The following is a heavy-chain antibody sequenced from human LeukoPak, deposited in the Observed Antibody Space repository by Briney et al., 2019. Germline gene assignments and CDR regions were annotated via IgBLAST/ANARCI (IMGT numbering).Heavy chain of an antibody. D-gene: IGHD1-1*01. CDR3: ARSGWPTGTTYTPPIDY. CDR1: DGSISSGGYY. V-gene: IGHV4-31*03. CDR2: IYYSGST. Sequence: SQTLSLTCTVSDGSISSGGYYWSWIRQHPGKGLEWIGYIYYSGSTYYNPSLKSRVTISVDTSKNQFSLKLSSVTAADTAVYYCARSGWPTGTTYTPPIDYWGQGTLVTVSS. J-gene: IGHJ4*02.